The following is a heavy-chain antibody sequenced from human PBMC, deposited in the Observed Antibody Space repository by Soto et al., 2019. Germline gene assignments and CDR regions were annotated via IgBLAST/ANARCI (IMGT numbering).Heavy chain of an antibody. D-gene: IGHD2-15*01. Sequence: ASVKVSCKASGYTFTSYDINWVRQATGQGLEWMGWMNPNSGNTGYAQKFQGRVTMTRNTSISTAYMELSSLRSEDTAVYYCARGGSPKDIVVVVAANWFDPWGQGTLVTVSS. V-gene: IGHV1-8*01. CDR3: ARGGSPKDIVVVVAANWFDP. CDR1: GYTFTSYD. CDR2: MNPNSGNT. J-gene: IGHJ5*02.